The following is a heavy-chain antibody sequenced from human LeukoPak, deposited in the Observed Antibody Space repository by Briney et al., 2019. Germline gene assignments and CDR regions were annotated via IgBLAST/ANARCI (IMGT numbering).Heavy chain of an antibody. D-gene: IGHD2-15*01. CDR2: IYSGGST. V-gene: IGHV3-66*01. J-gene: IGHJ3*02. Sequence: QSGGSLRLSCAASGFTFSNYGMNWVRQAPGKGLEWVSVIYSGGSTYYADSVKGRFTISRDNSKNTLYLQMNSLRAEDTAVYYCARDRYCSGGSCRIPDAFDIWGQGTMVTVSS. CDR1: GFTFSNYG. CDR3: ARDRYCSGGSCRIPDAFDI.